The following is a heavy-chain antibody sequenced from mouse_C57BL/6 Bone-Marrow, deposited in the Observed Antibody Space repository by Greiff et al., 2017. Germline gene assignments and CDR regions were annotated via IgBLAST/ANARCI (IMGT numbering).Heavy chain of an antibody. V-gene: IGHV1-52*01. CDR3: ARDTTVVDWYFDV. CDR2: IDPSDSET. J-gene: IGHJ1*03. D-gene: IGHD1-1*01. Sequence: VQLQQPGAELVRPGSSVKLSCKASGYTFTSYWMHWVKQRPIQGLEWIGNIDPSDSETHYNQKFKDKATLTVDKSSSTAYMQLSSLTSEDSAVYYCARDTTVVDWYFDVWGTGTTVTVSS. CDR1: GYTFTSYW.